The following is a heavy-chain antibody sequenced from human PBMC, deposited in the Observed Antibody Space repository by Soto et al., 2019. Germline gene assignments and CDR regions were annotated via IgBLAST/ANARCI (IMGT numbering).Heavy chain of an antibody. CDR3: ARPRGHDYSQLEEYNWFDP. CDR1: GGTFSSYA. CDR2: IIPIFGTA. J-gene: IGHJ5*02. D-gene: IGHD4-4*01. Sequence: ASVKVSCKASGGTFSSYAISWVRQAPGQGLEWMGGIIPIFGTANYAQKFQGRVTITADESTSTAYMELSSLRSEDTAVYYCARPRGHDYSQLEEYNWFDPWGQGTLVTVSS. V-gene: IGHV1-69*13.